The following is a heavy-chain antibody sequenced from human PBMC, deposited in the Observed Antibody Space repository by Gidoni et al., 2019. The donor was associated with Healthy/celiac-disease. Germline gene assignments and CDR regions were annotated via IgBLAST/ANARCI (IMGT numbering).Heavy chain of an antibody. V-gene: IGHV5-51*01. J-gene: IGHJ2*01. D-gene: IGHD5-18*01. CDR1: GYSFTSYR. CDR2: IYPGDSDT. CDR3: ARQYRGGYSYGWSGYFDL. Sequence: EVQLVQSGAEVKTPGESLKISCQGSGYSFTSYRIGWVRQMPGKGLEWMGIIYPGDSDTRYSPSFQGQVTISADKSISTAYLQWSSLKASDTAMYYCARQYRGGYSYGWSGYFDLWGRGTLVTVSS.